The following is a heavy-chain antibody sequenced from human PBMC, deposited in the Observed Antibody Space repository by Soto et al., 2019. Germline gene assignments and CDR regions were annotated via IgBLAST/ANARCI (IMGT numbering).Heavy chain of an antibody. CDR3: VRVVAIPGYPDN. J-gene: IGHJ4*02. Sequence: QVQLVQSGAEVRQPASSVKVSCKTSGGTFSSYAISWVRQAPGQGLEWMGGIVPIVDTSTYAQKFQGRVTNTADESTSTVYMELNSLRSDDTAVYYCVRVVAIPGYPDNWGQGTLVTVSS. CDR1: GGTFSSYA. CDR2: IVPIVDTS. D-gene: IGHD5-12*01. V-gene: IGHV1-69*12.